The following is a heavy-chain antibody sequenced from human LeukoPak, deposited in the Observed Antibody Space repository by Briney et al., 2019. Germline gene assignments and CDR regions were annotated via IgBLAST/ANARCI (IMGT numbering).Heavy chain of an antibody. CDR2: INHSGST. V-gene: IGHV4-34*01. D-gene: IGHD2-2*01. J-gene: IGHJ3*02. CDR3: ARQPLNCTSTNCYAFDI. CDR1: GGSFSGYY. Sequence: SETLSLTCAVDGGSFSGYYWSWIRQPPGKGLEWIGEINHSGSTNYNPSLKSRVTISVDTSKNQFSLKLSSVTAADTAVYYCARQPLNCTSTNCYAFDIWGQGTMVTVSS.